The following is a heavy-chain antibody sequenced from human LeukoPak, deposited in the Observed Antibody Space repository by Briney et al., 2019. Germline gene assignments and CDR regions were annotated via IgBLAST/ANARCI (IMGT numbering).Heavy chain of an antibody. Sequence: ASVKVSCKASGCTLTGYYMHWVRQAPGQGLEWMGWINPNSGGTNYAQKFQGRVTMTRDTSISTAYMELSRLRSDDTAVYYCARDLISDVLRFLEWPNKYYFDYWGQGTLVTVSS. V-gene: IGHV1-2*02. D-gene: IGHD3-3*01. CDR2: INPNSGGT. J-gene: IGHJ4*02. CDR1: GCTLTGYY. CDR3: ARDLISDVLRFLEWPNKYYFDY.